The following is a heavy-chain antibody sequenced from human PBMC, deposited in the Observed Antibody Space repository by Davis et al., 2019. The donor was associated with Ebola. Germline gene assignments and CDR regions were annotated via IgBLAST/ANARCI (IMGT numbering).Heavy chain of an antibody. Sequence: GESLKISCAASGFTFSSYWMSWVRQAPGKGLEWVANIKQDGSEKYYVDSVKGRFTISRDNAKNSLYLQMNTLRAEDTAAYYCARDLGMGRRVDAFDIWGQGTMVTVSS. V-gene: IGHV3-7*01. CDR1: GFTFSSYW. J-gene: IGHJ3*02. CDR2: IKQDGSEK. CDR3: ARDLGMGRRVDAFDI. D-gene: IGHD7-27*01.